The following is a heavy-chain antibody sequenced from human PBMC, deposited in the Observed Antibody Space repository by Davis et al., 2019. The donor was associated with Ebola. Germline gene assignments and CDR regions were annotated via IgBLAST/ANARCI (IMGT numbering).Heavy chain of an antibody. CDR1: GGSFSGYY. V-gene: IGHV4-59*08. Sequence: MPSETLSLTCAVYGGSFSGYYWGWIRQPPGKGLEWIGYISYTGSTNYNPSLKSRVTISVDTSKNQVSLKLSSVTAADTAVYYCEGRYYGMDVWGKGTTVTVSS. CDR3: EGRYYGMDV. CDR2: ISYTGST. J-gene: IGHJ6*04.